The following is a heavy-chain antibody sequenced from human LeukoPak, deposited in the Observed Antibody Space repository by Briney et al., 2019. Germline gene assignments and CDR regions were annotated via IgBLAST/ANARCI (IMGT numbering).Heavy chain of an antibody. Sequence: GESLKISCKGSGYSFTSYWISWVRQMPGKGLEWMGRIDPSDSYTNYSPSFQGHVTISADKPISTAYLQWSSLKASDTAMYYCARHGPYGSGSYYDYGMDVWGKGTTVTVSS. CDR1: GYSFTSYW. CDR2: IDPSDSYT. V-gene: IGHV5-10-1*01. J-gene: IGHJ6*04. CDR3: ARHGPYGSGSYYDYGMDV. D-gene: IGHD3-10*01.